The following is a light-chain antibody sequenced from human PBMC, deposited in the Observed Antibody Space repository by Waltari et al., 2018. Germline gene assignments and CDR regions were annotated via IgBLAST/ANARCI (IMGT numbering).Light chain of an antibody. CDR2: SAS. Sequence: DIQMTQSPLSLSASVGDRVTVTCRAIQSVSTHLNWYQHKPGKAPELLVYSASFLETGVPSRFRAGGSGTDFNFTITAVQPEDFATYYCQETYTPPWTFGPGTRLEIK. V-gene: IGKV1-39*01. CDR3: QETYTPPWT. CDR1: QSVSTH. J-gene: IGKJ1*01.